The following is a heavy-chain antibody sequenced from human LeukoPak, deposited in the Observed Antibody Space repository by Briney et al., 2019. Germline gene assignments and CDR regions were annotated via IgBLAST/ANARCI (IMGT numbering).Heavy chain of an antibody. J-gene: IGHJ4*02. V-gene: IGHV1-18*01. D-gene: IGHD3-10*01. CDR2: ISAYNGNT. Sequence: GASVKVSCKASGYTFTSYGISWVRQAPGQGLEWMGWISAYNGNTNYAQKLQGRVTMTTDTSTSTAYMELWSLRSDDTAVYYCAKTLWFGELYLPYYFDYWGQGTLVTVSS. CDR1: GYTFTSYG. CDR3: AKTLWFGELYLPYYFDY.